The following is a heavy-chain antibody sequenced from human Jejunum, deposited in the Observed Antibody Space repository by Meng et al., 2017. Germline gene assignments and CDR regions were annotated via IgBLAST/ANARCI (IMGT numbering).Heavy chain of an antibody. D-gene: IGHD3-22*01. CDR3: AKDYYGTSGHYYGVDY. V-gene: IGHV3-23*01. CDR2: ISGRGGST. Sequence: GGSLRLSCAASGFTFSTYGMSWVRQTPGKGLEWVSAISGRGGSTYYADSVKGRFTISRDNSENTLYLQLNSLRAEDSAVYYCAKDYYGTSGHYYGVDYWGQGTLVTVSS. CDR1: GFTFSTYG. J-gene: IGHJ4*02.